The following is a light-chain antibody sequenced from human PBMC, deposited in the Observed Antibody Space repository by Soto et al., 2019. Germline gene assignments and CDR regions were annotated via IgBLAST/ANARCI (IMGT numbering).Light chain of an antibody. CDR3: QQYGSSLFT. V-gene: IGKV3-20*01. CDR2: GAS. J-gene: IGKJ4*01. Sequence: EIVLTQSPGTLSLSPGERATLSCRASQSVSSSYLAWYQQKPGQAPRLLIYGASSRATGIPDRFSGSGSGTDFTLTISRLEPEDVAVYYCQQYGSSLFTFGGGTKVEFK. CDR1: QSVSSSY.